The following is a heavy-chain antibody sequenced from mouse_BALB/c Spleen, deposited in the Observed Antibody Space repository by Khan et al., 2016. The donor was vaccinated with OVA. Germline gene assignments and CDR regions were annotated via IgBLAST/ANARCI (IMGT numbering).Heavy chain of an antibody. CDR1: GYTFTSYT. V-gene: IGHV1-4*01. D-gene: IGHD2-14*01. J-gene: IGHJ3*01. Sequence: VQLQQSGAELARPGASVKMSCKASGYTFTSYTIHWIKLRPGQGLEWIGYINPSNGYTNYNQKFKDKATLTADNSSTTAYMELSSLTSDDSALYNGVRDGAYHRNDGWFAYWGQGTLVTVSA. CDR3: VRDGAYHRNDGWFAY. CDR2: INPSNGYT.